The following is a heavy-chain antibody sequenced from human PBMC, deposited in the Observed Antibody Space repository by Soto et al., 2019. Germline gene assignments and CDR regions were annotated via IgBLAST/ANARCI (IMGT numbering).Heavy chain of an antibody. CDR1: GGSITSGRSS. CDR3: VRESAASGPNWFGT. J-gene: IGHJ5*02. D-gene: IGHD6-13*01. V-gene: IGHV4-30-2*01. Sequence: PSETLSLTCSVSGGSITSGRSSWNWIRQPPGQGLEWIAYIYHSGSTYYNPSHKSRVTISVDRSKNQFSLKLNSVTAAETAIYSCVRESAASGPNWFGTWGPGTLVTVSS. CDR2: IYHSGST.